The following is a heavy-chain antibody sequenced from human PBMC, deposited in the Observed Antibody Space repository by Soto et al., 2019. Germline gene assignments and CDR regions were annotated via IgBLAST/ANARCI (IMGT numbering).Heavy chain of an antibody. CDR3: ARQLGSIDDFWSGYYYYYYGMDV. V-gene: IGHV4-39*01. CDR1: GGSISSSSYY. D-gene: IGHD3-3*01. J-gene: IGHJ6*02. Sequence: SETLSLTCTVSGGSISSSSYYWGWIRQPPGKGLEWIGSIYYSGSTYYNPSLKSRVTISVDTSKNQFSLKLSSVTAADTAVYYCARQLGSIDDFWSGYYYYYYGMDVWGQGTTVTVSS. CDR2: IYYSGST.